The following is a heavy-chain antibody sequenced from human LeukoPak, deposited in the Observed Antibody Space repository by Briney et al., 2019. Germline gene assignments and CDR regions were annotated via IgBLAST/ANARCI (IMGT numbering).Heavy chain of an antibody. V-gene: IGHV4-59*01. CDR3: ARARNWNYVGY. CDR2: IYYSGST. D-gene: IGHD1-20*01. J-gene: IGHJ4*02. Sequence: SETLSLTCTVSGGSISSYYWSWIRQPPGKGLEWIGYIYYSGSTNYNPSLKSRVTISVDTSKNQFSLKLSSVTAADTAVYYCARARNWNYVGYWGQGTLVTVSS. CDR1: GGSISSYY.